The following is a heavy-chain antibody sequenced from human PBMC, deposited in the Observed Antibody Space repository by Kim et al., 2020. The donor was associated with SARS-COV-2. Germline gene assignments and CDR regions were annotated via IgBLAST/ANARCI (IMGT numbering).Heavy chain of an antibody. V-gene: IGHV5-51*01. Sequence: GESLKISCRGSGYNFGSYWIAWLRQMPGEGPESMGIIYPGDSDIRYSPSFKGPVTFSADTSIDTAYLRWSSLEASDTATYYCATMRGSYSLTYFDNWGQG. D-gene: IGHD3-16*01. CDR2: IYPGDSDI. CDR3: ATMRGSYSLTYFDN. J-gene: IGHJ4*02. CDR1: GYNFGSYW.